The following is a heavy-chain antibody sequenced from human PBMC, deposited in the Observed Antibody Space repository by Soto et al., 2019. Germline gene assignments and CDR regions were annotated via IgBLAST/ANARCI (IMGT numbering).Heavy chain of an antibody. D-gene: IGHD2-21*02. CDR3: ARVERCGVSCYYFQY. V-gene: IGHV1-46*01. CDR2: INPYGGTA. Sequence: GPSVKGYFKASGYSLSRYDIQWVRQAPGKVFECIGIINPYGGTAGSARQFQGRLTITRDTSTSTIFMQLGSLTSEDTAVYFFARVERCGVSCYYFQYWGQGTLVNVST. J-gene: IGHJ1*01. CDR1: GYSLSRYD.